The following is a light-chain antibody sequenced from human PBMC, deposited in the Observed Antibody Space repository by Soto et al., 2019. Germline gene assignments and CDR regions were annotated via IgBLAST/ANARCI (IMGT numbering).Light chain of an antibody. J-gene: IGKJ1*01. CDR3: QQYYTTPWT. CDR2: WAS. Sequence: DIVMTQSPDSLAVSLGERATINCKSSQSVLYTSNNQNYLAWYQQKPGQPPKLLLYWASTRESGVPDRFSGSGSETDFTLTISSLQAEDVAVYYCQQYYTTPWTFGQGTKVEIK. V-gene: IGKV4-1*01. CDR1: QSVLYTSNNQNY.